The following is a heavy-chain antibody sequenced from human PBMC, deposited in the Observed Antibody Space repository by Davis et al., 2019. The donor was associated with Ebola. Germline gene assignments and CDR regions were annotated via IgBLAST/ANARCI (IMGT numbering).Heavy chain of an antibody. V-gene: IGHV3-21*01. D-gene: IGHD6-13*01. CDR1: GFTFSSYY. J-gene: IGHJ6*04. CDR3: ARRGSSWYLLGMDV. Sequence: GESLKISCAASGFTFSSYYMNWVRQAPGKGLEWVSSISSSSNYIYYADSMKGRFTISRDNAKNSLYLQMNSLRAEDTAVYYCARRGSSWYLLGMDVWGKGTTVTVSS. CDR2: ISSSSNYI.